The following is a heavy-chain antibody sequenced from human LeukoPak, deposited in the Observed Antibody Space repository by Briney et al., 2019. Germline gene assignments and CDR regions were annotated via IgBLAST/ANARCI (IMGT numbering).Heavy chain of an antibody. CDR2: ISWNGDTL. CDR1: GFSFDDLA. V-gene: IGHV3-9*01. D-gene: IGHD5-24*01. CDR3: ARVGEKAFHLWPEIDY. Sequence: PGGSLRLSCAASGFSFDDLAMHWVRQAPGKGLEWVSGISWNGDTLDYADSVKGRFTISRDNAKNSLYLQMNSLRAEDTAVYYCARVGEKAFHLWPEIDYWGQGTLVTVSS. J-gene: IGHJ4*02.